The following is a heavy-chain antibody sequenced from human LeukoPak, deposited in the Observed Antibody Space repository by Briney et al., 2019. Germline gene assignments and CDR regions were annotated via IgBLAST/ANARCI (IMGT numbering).Heavy chain of an antibody. V-gene: IGHV3-23*01. Sequence: GGSLRLSCAASGFTFNNYAMGWVRQTPGKELEWVSGITGNGRSTYYAASVQGWFTNSRDNSKNTLYLQVNSLSAEDTAVYYCARDSNPYCSSTSCYYFDYWGQGTLVTVSS. CDR2: ITGNGRST. CDR1: GFTFNNYA. D-gene: IGHD2-2*01. CDR3: ARDSNPYCSSTSCYYFDY. J-gene: IGHJ4*02.